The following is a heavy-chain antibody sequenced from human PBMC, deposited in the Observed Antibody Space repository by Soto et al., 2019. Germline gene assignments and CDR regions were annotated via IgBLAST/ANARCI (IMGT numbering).Heavy chain of an antibody. V-gene: IGHV3-53*01. D-gene: IGHD2-8*02. CDR3: ARVGTVHSYYFDY. CDR2: IYSGGDT. J-gene: IGHJ4*02. Sequence: EVQLVESGGGLIQPGGSLRLSCAASGFTVSSSYMSWVRQAPGKGLEWVSVIYSGGDTYYADSVKGRFTVSRDNSKNTLYLQMNSLTDGDTAVYYCARVGTVHSYYFDYWGQGTLVTVSS. CDR1: GFTVSSSY.